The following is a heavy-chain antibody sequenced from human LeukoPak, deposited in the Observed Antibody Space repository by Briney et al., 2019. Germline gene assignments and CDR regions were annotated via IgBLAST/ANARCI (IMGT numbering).Heavy chain of an antibody. J-gene: IGHJ4*02. V-gene: IGHV3-30-3*01. CDR2: ISYDGSNK. Sequence: GGSLRLSCAASGFTFSSYAMHWVRQAPGKGLEWVAVISYDGSNKYYADSVKGRFTISRDNSKNTLYLQMNSLRAEDTAVYYCANSDPIYFDYWGQGTLVTVSS. CDR3: ANSDPIYFDY. CDR1: GFTFSSYA.